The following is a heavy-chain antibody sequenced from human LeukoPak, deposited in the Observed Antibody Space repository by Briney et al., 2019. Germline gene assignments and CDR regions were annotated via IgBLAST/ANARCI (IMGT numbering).Heavy chain of an antibody. CDR1: GYTFTGYY. V-gene: IGHV1-2*02. D-gene: IGHD6-13*01. CDR2: INPNSGGT. CDR3: ARISSIAAAGHDY. Sequence: ASVKVSCKASGYTFTGYYMYWVRQAPGQGLEWMGWINPNSGGTNYAQKFQGRVTMTRDTSISTAYMELSRLRSDDTAVYYCARISSIAAAGHDYWGQGTLVTVSS. J-gene: IGHJ4*02.